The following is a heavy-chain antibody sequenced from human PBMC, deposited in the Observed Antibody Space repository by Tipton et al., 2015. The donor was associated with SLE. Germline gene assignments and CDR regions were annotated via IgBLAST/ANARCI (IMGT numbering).Heavy chain of an antibody. Sequence: TLSLTCSVSVSGGSISNYYWHWIRQPAGQRLEWIGRFYTSERTNYNPSLKSRITMSVDTSKNQFSLKPSSVTAADTAVYYCARALTSAQGFYFESWGQGTLVTVSS. CDR1: GGSISNYY. CDR3: ARALTSAQGFYFES. V-gene: IGHV4-4*07. CDR2: FYTSERT. D-gene: IGHD2-2*01. J-gene: IGHJ4*02.